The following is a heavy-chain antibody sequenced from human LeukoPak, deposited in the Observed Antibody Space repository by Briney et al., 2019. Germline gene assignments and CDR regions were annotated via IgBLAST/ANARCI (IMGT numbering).Heavy chain of an antibody. CDR2: FYPGDSDT. J-gene: IGHJ6*03. CDR3: ARSGAAMPLYYYYYMDV. V-gene: IGHV5-51*01. D-gene: IGHD2-2*01. CDR1: GYSFTSYW. Sequence: GESLKISCKGSGYSFTSYWIGWVRQIPGKGLEWMGIFYPGDSDTRTSPSFQGQATISADTAISTAYLQWSSLKASDTAMYYCARSGAAMPLYYYYYMDVWGKGTTVTVSS.